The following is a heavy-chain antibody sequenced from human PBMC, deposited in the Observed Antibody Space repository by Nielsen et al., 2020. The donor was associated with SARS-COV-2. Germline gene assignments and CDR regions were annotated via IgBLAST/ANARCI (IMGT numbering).Heavy chain of an antibody. J-gene: IGHJ4*02. CDR1: GFTFSSYG. CDR2: ISYDGSNK. Sequence: GGSLRLSCAASGFTFSSYGMHWVRQAPGKGLEWVAVISYDGSNKYYADSVKGRFTISRDNSKNTLYLQMNSLRAEDTAVYYCARVGSSGYYQPFDYWGQGTLVTVSS. V-gene: IGHV3-30*03. CDR3: ARVGSSGYYQPFDY. D-gene: IGHD3-22*01.